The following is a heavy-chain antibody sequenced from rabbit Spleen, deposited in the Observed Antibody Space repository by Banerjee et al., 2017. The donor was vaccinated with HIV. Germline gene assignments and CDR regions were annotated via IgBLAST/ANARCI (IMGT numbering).Heavy chain of an antibody. Sequence: QEQLVESGGGLVQPGGSLKLSCKASGFDFSNYGVSWVRQAPGKGLEWIGYIEPIFGNTYYADWVNGRFTISTDNAQNTLYLQLSSLTAADTATYFCVRDGAGGSYFALWGPGTLVTVS. D-gene: IGHD8-1*01. CDR2: IEPIFGNT. CDR3: VRDGAGGSYFAL. V-gene: IGHV1S47*01. J-gene: IGHJ4*01. CDR1: GFDFSNYG.